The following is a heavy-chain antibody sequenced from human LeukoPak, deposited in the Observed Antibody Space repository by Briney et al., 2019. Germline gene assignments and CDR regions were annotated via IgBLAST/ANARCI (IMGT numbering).Heavy chain of an antibody. J-gene: IGHJ5*02. D-gene: IGHD3-3*01. V-gene: IGHV3-23*01. CDR1: GFTFSRYA. CDR2: ISGSGGST. CDR3: GKDGGDYDFWSGPGRDWFDP. Sequence: GGSLRLSCAASGFTFSRYAMSWVRQAPGKGLEWVSAISGSGGSTYYADSVKGRFTISRDNSKNTLYLQMNSLRAENTAVYYCGKDGGDYDFWSGPGRDWFDPWGQGTLVTVSS.